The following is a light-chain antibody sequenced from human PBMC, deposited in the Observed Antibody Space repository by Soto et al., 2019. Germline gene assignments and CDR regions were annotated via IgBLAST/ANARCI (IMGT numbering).Light chain of an antibody. J-gene: IGKJ5*01. CDR3: QQRSNWPIT. Sequence: VWTQSPATLCLSPGERATLSCRASQSVSSYLAWYQQKPGQAPRLLIYDASNRATGIPARFSGSGSGTDFTLTISSLEPEDFALYYCQQRSNWPITFGQGTRLEIK. CDR2: DAS. V-gene: IGKV3-11*01. CDR1: QSVSSY.